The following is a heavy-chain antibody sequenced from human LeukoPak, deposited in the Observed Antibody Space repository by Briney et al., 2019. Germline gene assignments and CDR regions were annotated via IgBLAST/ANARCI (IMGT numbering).Heavy chain of an antibody. CDR2: INPSGGST. V-gene: IGHV1-46*01. J-gene: IGHJ5*02. Sequence: HGASVKVSCKASGYTFSNHFMHWVRQAPGQGLEWMGIINPSGGSTSYAQKFQGRVTMTRDTSTSTVYMELSSLRSEDTAVYYCARERRDSNWFDPWGQGTLVTVSS. CDR1: GYTFSNHF. CDR3: ARERRDSNWFDP. D-gene: IGHD3/OR15-3a*01.